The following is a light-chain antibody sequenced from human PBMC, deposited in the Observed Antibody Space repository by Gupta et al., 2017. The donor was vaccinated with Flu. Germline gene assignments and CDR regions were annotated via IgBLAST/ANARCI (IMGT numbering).Light chain of an antibody. V-gene: IGLV2-8*01. Sequence: SALTQPPSASGSPGQSVTISCTGTSSDVGGYNYVSWYQQHPGKAPKLIIYEVNKRPSGVPDRFSGSKSGNTASLTVSGLLAEDEADYYCCSYGGSKFFGGGTKLTVL. CDR2: EVN. J-gene: IGLJ2*01. CDR1: SSDVGGYNY. CDR3: CSYGGSKF.